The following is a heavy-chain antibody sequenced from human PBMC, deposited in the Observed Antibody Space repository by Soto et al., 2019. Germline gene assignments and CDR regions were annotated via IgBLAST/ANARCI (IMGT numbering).Heavy chain of an antibody. V-gene: IGHV4-59*01. Sequence: SETLSLTCTVSGGSINTYYWSWIRQPPGKGLEWIGYVDYSGNSDSSPSLKSRVTISIDTSKKQVSLKLNSVTAADTAVYYCARNWFSVAGRFDFDYWGQGIPVTVSS. CDR2: VDYSGNS. CDR1: GGSINTYY. D-gene: IGHD6-19*01. J-gene: IGHJ4*02. CDR3: ARNWFSVAGRFDFDY.